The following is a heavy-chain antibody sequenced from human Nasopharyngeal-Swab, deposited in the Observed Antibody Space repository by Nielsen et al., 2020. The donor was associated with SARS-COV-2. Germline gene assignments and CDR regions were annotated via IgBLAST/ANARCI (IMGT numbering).Heavy chain of an antibody. CDR2: INPSDSET. CDR3: ARRDSRSSGVDL. CDR1: GYSFSTSW. D-gene: IGHD6-6*01. V-gene: IGHV5-51*01. Sequence: GESLKISCHGSGYSFSTSWIGWVRQVPGKGPEWMGIINPSDSETRYSPSFEGQVTISADRSTSTASLQWSSLKASDSAIYYCARRDSRSSGVDLWGQGTLVTVSS. J-gene: IGHJ5*02.